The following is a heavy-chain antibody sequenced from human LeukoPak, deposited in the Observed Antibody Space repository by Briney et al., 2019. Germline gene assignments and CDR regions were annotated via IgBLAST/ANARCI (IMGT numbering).Heavy chain of an antibody. J-gene: IGHJ4*02. V-gene: IGHV3-23*01. Sequence: GGYLRLSCAASGFTFSSYAMSWVRQAPGKGLEWVSAISGSGGSTYYADSVKGRFTISRDNSKNTLYLQMNSLRAEDTAVYYCARHSSSWSKFDYWGQGTLVTVSS. CDR1: GFTFSSYA. CDR2: ISGSGGST. D-gene: IGHD6-13*01. CDR3: ARHSSSWSKFDY.